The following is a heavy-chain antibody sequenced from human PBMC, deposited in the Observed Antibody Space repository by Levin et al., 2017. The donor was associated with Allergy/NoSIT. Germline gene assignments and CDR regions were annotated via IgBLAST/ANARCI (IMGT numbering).Heavy chain of an antibody. Sequence: KVSCKASGYTFTSYWIGWVRQMPGKGLEWMGIIYPADSDTRYSPSFEGQVTISADMSIDTASLQWSSLKASDTAMYYCARGSDQDYFYYGMDVWGQGTTVTVSS. V-gene: IGHV5-51*01. D-gene: IGHD2-2*01. CDR3: ARGSDQDYFYYGMDV. CDR2: IYPADSDT. CDR1: GYTFTSYW. J-gene: IGHJ6*02.